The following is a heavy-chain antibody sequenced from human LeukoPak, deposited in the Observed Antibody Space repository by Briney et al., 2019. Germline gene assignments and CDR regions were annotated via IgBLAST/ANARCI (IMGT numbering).Heavy chain of an antibody. D-gene: IGHD5-18*01. Sequence: GGSLRLSCAASGFTFSSYEMNWVRQAPGKGLEWVSYISSSGSTIYYADSVKGRFTISRDNAKNSLYLQMNSLRAEDTAVYYCARFDTAMDGNWFDPWGQGTLVTVSS. CDR1: GFTFSSYE. CDR2: ISSSGSTI. V-gene: IGHV3-48*03. CDR3: ARFDTAMDGNWFDP. J-gene: IGHJ5*02.